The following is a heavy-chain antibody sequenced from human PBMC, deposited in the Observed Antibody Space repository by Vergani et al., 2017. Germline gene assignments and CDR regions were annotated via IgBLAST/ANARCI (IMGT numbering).Heavy chain of an antibody. J-gene: IGHJ6*02. CDR3: TRPRPYDFWSGYYDYYYYGMDV. D-gene: IGHD3-3*01. V-gene: IGHV3-49*03. CDR2: IRSKAYGGTT. Sequence: EVQLVESGGGLVQPGRSLRLSCTASGFTFGDYAMSWFRQAPGKGLEWVGFIRSKAYGGTTEYAASVKGRFTISRDDSKSIAYLQMNSQKTEDTAVYYCTRPRPYDFWSGYYDYYYYGMDVWGQGTTVTVSS. CDR1: GFTFGDYA.